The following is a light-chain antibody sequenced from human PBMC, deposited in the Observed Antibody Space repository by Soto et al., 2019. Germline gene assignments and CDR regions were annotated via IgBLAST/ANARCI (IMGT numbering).Light chain of an antibody. Sequence: QSVLTQPPSVSGAPGQGVTISCTGNSSNIGANYDVHWYQQLPGRAPILLIYDNTNRPSGVPARFSASRSATSASLAITGLQTEDEADDYCQSYDSSLSGPVFGGGTKLTVL. J-gene: IGLJ2*01. CDR3: QSYDSSLSGPV. CDR1: SSNIGANYD. CDR2: DNT. V-gene: IGLV1-40*01.